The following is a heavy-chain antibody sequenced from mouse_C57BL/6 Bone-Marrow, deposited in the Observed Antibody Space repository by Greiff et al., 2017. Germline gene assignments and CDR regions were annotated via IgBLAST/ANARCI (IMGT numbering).Heavy chain of an antibody. Sequence: EVKVVESGGGLVKPGGSLKLSCASSGFTFSSYAMSWVRQTPDKRLEWVATISDGGSYTYYPDNVKGRFTISRDNAKNNLYLQRSHLKSEDTARYYCARDDDYYFDYWGQGTTLTVSA. V-gene: IGHV5-4*01. CDR1: GFTFSSYA. D-gene: IGHD2-4*01. CDR3: ARDDDYYFDY. J-gene: IGHJ2*01. CDR2: ISDGGSYT.